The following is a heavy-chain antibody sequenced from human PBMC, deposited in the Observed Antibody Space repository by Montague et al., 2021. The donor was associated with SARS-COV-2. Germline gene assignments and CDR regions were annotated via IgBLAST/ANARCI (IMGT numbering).Heavy chain of an antibody. Sequence: ETLSLTCTVSGGSTASHYWNWGRQSQGKRPEWMGYVYYNGDTKNNPSLQSRVTISIGTSENQFSLRLNSVTAADTAVYFCARGWAFDPWGQGRLVTVSS. CDR3: ARGWAFDP. CDR2: VYYNGDT. D-gene: IGHD6-19*01. CDR1: GGSTASHY. J-gene: IGHJ3*01. V-gene: IGHV4-59*08.